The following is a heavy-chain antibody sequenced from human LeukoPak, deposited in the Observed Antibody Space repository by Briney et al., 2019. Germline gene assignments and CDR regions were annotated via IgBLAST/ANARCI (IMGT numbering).Heavy chain of an antibody. Sequence: GGSLRLSCVASGFSVTSIYVSWVRQAPGKGLEWVSLLYTGGTTYYANSVEGRFTISRDDSKSTIYLQMNSLRAEDTGVYYCAGGGAHYWNPRYWDGGRLVTVSS. D-gene: IGHD1-1*01. J-gene: IGHJ4*02. CDR3: AGGGAHYWNPRY. V-gene: IGHV3-53*01. CDR2: LYTGGTT. CDR1: GFSVTSIY.